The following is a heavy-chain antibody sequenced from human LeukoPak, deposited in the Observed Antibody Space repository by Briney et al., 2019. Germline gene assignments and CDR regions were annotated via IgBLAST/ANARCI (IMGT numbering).Heavy chain of an antibody. CDR3: ARAGSGYSFDY. CDR1: GASVSDYY. D-gene: IGHD1-26*01. J-gene: IGHJ4*02. CDR2: MYYSGST. V-gene: IGHV4-59*02. Sequence: SETLSLTCTVSGASVSDYYWSWVRQPPGKGLEWIGYMYYSGSTNYNPSLKSRVTISGDTSKNQFSLKLSSVTAAGRAVYFCARAGSGYSFDYWGQGTLVTVSS.